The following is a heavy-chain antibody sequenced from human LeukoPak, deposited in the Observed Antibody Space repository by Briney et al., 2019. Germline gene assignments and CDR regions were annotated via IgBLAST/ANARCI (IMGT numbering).Heavy chain of an antibody. V-gene: IGHV4-61*05. Sequence: PSETLSLTCTVSGGSISSSSYYWGWIRQPPGKGLEWIGYIYYSGSTNYNPSLKSRVTISVDTSKNQFSLKLSSVTAADTAVYYCARGERGYGSGSLTSFVDYWGQGTLVTVSS. CDR3: ARGERGYGSGSLTSFVDY. CDR1: GGSISSSSYY. J-gene: IGHJ4*02. D-gene: IGHD3-10*01. CDR2: IYYSGST.